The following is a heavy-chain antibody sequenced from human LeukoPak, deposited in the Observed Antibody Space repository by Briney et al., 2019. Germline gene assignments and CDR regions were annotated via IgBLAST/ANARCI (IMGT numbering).Heavy chain of an antibody. V-gene: IGHV4-38-2*02. CDR3: ARARLYSTYDP. Sequence: SETLSLTCTVSGYSISSGYYWGWIRQPPGKGLEWIGSIYHTGSTYYNPSLKSRVTISVDTSKNQFSLKLTSVTAADAAVYYCARARLYSTYDPWGQGTLVTVSS. CDR2: IYHTGST. CDR1: GYSISSGYY. D-gene: IGHD6-13*01. J-gene: IGHJ5*02.